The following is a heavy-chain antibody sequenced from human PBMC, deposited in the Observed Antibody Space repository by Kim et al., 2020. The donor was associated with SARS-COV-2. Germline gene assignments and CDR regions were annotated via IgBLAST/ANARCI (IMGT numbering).Heavy chain of an antibody. J-gene: IGHJ6*02. V-gene: IGHV1-69*04. Sequence: SVKVSCKASGGTFSSYAISWVRQAPGQGLEWMGRIIPILGIANYAQKFQGRVTITADKSTSTAYMELSSLRSEDTAVYYCARELVQDYYYYGMDVWGQGTTVTVSS. CDR2: IIPILGIA. CDR3: ARELVQDYYYYGMDV. CDR1: GGTFSSYA. D-gene: IGHD6-13*01.